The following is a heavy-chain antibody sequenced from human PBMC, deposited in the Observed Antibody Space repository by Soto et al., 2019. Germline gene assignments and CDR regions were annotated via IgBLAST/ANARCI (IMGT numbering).Heavy chain of an antibody. CDR2: ISWNSDNI. CDR1: GFTFDYYA. D-gene: IGHD6-6*01. V-gene: IGHV3-9*01. CDR3: ARGLAARRIYFYGMDV. Sequence: PXGSLRLSCAASGFTFDYYAMHWVRQTPGKGLEWVSGISWNSDNIVYADSVKGRFTISRDNAKNSLYLQMNSLRAEDTALYYCARGLAARRIYFYGMDVWGQGTTVTVSS. J-gene: IGHJ6*02.